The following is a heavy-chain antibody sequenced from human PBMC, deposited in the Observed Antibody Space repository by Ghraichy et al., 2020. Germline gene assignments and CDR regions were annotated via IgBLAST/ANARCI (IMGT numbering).Heavy chain of an antibody. J-gene: IGHJ2*01. CDR3: AREYSSGWYPRSYWYFDL. CDR1: GYTFTSYG. Sequence: ASVKVSCKASGYTFTSYGINWVRQAPGQGLKWMGWISAYNGDTNYAQKLQGRVTMTTDTSTSTAYMELRSLRSDDTAVYYCAREYSSGWYPRSYWYFDLWGRGTLVTVSS. D-gene: IGHD6-19*01. V-gene: IGHV1-18*01. CDR2: ISAYNGDT.